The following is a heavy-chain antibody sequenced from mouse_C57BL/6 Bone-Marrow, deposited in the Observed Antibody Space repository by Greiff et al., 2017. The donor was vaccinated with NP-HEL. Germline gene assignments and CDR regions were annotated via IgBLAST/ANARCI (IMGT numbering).Heavy chain of an antibody. J-gene: IGHJ3*01. CDR3: ARDEVLPFAY. D-gene: IGHD1-1*01. Sequence: VQLQQSGGGLVKPGGSLKLSCAASGFTFSSYAMSWVRQTPEKRLEWVATISDGGSYTYYPDNVKGRFTISRDNAKNNLYLQMSHLKSEDTAMYYCARDEVLPFAYWGQGTLVTVSA. V-gene: IGHV5-4*01. CDR2: ISDGGSYT. CDR1: GFTFSSYA.